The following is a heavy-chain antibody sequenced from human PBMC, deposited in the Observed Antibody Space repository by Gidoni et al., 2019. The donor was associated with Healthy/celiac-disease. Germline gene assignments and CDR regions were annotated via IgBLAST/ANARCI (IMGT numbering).Heavy chain of an antibody. J-gene: IGHJ5*02. D-gene: IGHD3-10*01. CDR3: AKALSRITMVRGASQFDP. V-gene: IGHV3-30*02. Sequence: TISRDNSKNTLYLQMNSLRAEDTAVYYCAKALSRITMVRGASQFDPWGQGTLVTVSS.